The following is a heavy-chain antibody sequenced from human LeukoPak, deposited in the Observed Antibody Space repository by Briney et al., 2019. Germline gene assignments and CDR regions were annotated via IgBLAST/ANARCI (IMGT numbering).Heavy chain of an antibody. CDR3: ARDRLRWSAKYYFDY. D-gene: IGHD4-23*01. CDR1: GLTFADYT. J-gene: IGHJ4*02. Sequence: GGALRLSCAASGLTFADYTMHWVRQAPGKGLEWVSLISRYGVATKYADSVRGRFTISRDNSKNSLYLQMNSLRAEDTALYYCARDRLRWSAKYYFDYWGQGTLVTVSS. V-gene: IGHV3-43*01. CDR2: ISRYGVAT.